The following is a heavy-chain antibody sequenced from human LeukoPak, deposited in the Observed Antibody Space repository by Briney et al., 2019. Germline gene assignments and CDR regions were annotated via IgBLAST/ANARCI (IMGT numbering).Heavy chain of an antibody. CDR3: ARDRGQPRYCSSTSCYNPQWFDP. CDR1: GGTFSSYA. Sequence: SVKVSCKASGGTFSSYAIIWVRQAPGQGLEWMGGIIPIFGTANYAQKFQGRVTITADESTSTAYMELSSLRSEDTAVYYCARDRGQPRYCSSTSCYNPQWFDPWGQGTLVTVSS. D-gene: IGHD2-2*02. J-gene: IGHJ5*02. V-gene: IGHV1-69*13. CDR2: IIPIFGTA.